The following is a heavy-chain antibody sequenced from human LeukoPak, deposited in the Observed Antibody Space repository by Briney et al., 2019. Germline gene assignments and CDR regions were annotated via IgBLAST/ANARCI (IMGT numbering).Heavy chain of an antibody. CDR3: AKEIWPTVTTPGWTYFDY. J-gene: IGHJ4*02. Sequence: GGSLRLSCAASEFTFSSYGMHWVRQAPGKGLEWVAFIRYDGSNKYYADSVKGRFTISRDNSKNTLYLQMNSLRAEDTAVYYCAKEIWPTVTTPGWTYFDYWGQGALVTVSS. CDR1: EFTFSSYG. D-gene: IGHD4-17*01. CDR2: IRYDGSNK. V-gene: IGHV3-30*02.